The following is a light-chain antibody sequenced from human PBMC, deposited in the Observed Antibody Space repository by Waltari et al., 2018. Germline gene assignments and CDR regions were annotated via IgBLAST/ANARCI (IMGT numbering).Light chain of an antibody. V-gene: IGKV1-39*01. CDR1: QSIDIY. CDR3: QQSYSTRWT. Sequence: DIQMTQSPSSLSASVGDRVTITCRTSQSIDIYLHWYQQKAGKAPRLLSYAATHLQNRVRSRFSGSWSETDFTLTISSLQPEDFATYYFQQSYSTRWTFGQGTVVELK. CDR2: AAT. J-gene: IGKJ1*01.